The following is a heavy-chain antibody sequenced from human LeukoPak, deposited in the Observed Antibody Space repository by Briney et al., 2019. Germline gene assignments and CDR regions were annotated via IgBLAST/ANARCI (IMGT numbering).Heavy chain of an antibody. CDR3: AKDYLSRGYYYYFDY. Sequence: GGSLRLSCAASGFTFSSYAMSWVRQAPGEGLEWVSAISGSGGSTYYADSVKGRFTISRDNSKNTLYLQMNSLRAEDTAVYYCAKDYLSRGYYYYFDYWGQGTLVTVSS. V-gene: IGHV3-23*01. CDR2: ISGSGGST. CDR1: GFTFSSYA. D-gene: IGHD3-22*01. J-gene: IGHJ4*02.